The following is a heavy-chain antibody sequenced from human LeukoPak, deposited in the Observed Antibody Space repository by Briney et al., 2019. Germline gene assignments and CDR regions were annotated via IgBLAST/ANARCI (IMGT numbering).Heavy chain of an antibody. J-gene: IGHJ4*02. D-gene: IGHD3-22*01. CDR1: GFTFSSYG. V-gene: IGHV3-30*18. CDR2: ISYDGSNK. Sequence: GGSLRLSCAASGFTFSSYGMHWVRQAPGKGLEWVAVISYDGSNKYYADSVKGRFTISRDNSKNTLYLRMSSLRAEDTAVYYCAKEHYYDSSGYYPSFDYWGQGTLVTVSS. CDR3: AKEHYYDSSGYYPSFDY.